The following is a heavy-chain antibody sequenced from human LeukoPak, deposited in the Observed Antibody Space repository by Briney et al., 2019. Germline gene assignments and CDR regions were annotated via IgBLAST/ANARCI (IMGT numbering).Heavy chain of an antibody. Sequence: PGGSLRLSCVASGFTFSIYAMSWVRQAPGKGLEWVSSITSSGETTFYAGSVKGQFTISRDNSKNTMYLQMNSLRAEDTAVYYCARSITMIVVVNLYYFDYWGQGTLVTVSS. CDR2: ITSSGETT. D-gene: IGHD3-22*01. CDR1: GFTFSIYA. V-gene: IGHV3-23*01. J-gene: IGHJ4*02. CDR3: ARSITMIVVVNLYYFDY.